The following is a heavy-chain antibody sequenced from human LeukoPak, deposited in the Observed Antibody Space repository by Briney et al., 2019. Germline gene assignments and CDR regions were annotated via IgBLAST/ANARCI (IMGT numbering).Heavy chain of an antibody. D-gene: IGHD3-22*01. V-gene: IGHV1-46*02. J-gene: IGHJ5*02. Sequence: ASVKVSCQASGYTFNSYYMHLVRQAPGQGPEWMGIINPSGGSTSYAQKFQGRVTMTRDTSTSTVYMELSSLRSEDTAVYYCAREGYYDSSGPTNWFDPWGQGTLVTVSS. CDR1: GYTFNSYY. CDR3: AREGYYDSSGPTNWFDP. CDR2: INPSGGST.